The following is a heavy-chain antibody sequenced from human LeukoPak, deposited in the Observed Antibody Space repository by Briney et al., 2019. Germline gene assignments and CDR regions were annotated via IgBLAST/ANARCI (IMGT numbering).Heavy chain of an antibody. Sequence: SETLSLTCTVSGYSISSVHYWGWIRQPPGKGLEWIGYIYYSGSTNYNPSLKSRVTISVDTSKNQFSLKLSSVTAADTAVYYCARDNRYYDILTGYAFNDAFDIWGQGTMVTVSS. CDR1: GYSISSVHY. J-gene: IGHJ3*02. CDR3: ARDNRYYDILTGYAFNDAFDI. V-gene: IGHV4-59*11. CDR2: IYYSGST. D-gene: IGHD3-9*01.